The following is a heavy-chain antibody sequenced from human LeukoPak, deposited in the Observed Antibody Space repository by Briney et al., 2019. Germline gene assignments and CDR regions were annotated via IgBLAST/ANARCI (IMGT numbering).Heavy chain of an antibody. V-gene: IGHV3-21*01. CDR1: GFIIISYS. CDR2: ISTSSSYI. D-gene: IGHD5-12*01. Sequence: PGGSLRLSCAASGFIIISYSMNWVRQAPGKGLEWVSFISTSSSYIYYADSVKGRFIISRDNARKSLYLQMNSLRAEDTAVYYCARATRGGYDGYFDYWGQGTLVTVSS. J-gene: IGHJ4*02. CDR3: ARATRGGYDGYFDY.